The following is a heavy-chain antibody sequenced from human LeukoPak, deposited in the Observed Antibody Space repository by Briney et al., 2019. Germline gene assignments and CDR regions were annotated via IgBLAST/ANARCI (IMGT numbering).Heavy chain of an antibody. CDR2: INPDGRDT. J-gene: IGHJ1*01. Sequence: GGSLRLSCVVSGFTLNRCWMNWVRQAPGKGLEWVAPINPDGRDTYYVDSVKGQFTISRDNAQNSMYLQMNSLRVEDTAVYYCTSWGDTTAEYFQRWGQGTLVTVSS. CDR3: TSWGDTTAEYFQR. D-gene: IGHD2-21*02. V-gene: IGHV3-7*01. CDR1: GFTLNRCW.